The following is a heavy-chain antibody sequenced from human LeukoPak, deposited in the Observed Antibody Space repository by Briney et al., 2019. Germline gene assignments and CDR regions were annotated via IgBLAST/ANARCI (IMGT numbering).Heavy chain of an antibody. Sequence: SGPALVKPTQTLTLTCTSSGFSLSTSGMCVSWIRQPPGKALGWLARIDWDDDKYYSTSLKTRLTISKDTSKNQVVLTMTNMDPVDTATYYCARIRTPYGSGSYYNFDWGQGTLVTVSS. CDR2: IDWDDDK. V-gene: IGHV2-70*11. D-gene: IGHD3-10*01. J-gene: IGHJ4*02. CDR1: GFSLSTSGMC. CDR3: ARIRTPYGSGSYYNFD.